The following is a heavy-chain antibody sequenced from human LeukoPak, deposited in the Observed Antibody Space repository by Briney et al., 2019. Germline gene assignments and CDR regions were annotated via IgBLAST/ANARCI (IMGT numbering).Heavy chain of an antibody. Sequence: ASVKVSCKASGYTFTGYYMHWVRQAPGQGLEWMGWINPNSGGTNYAQKFQGRVTMTRDTSISTAYMELSRLRSDDTAVYYCARDLGRIAVAGPYYYMDVWGKGTTVTVSS. CDR3: ARDLGRIAVAGPYYYMDV. V-gene: IGHV1-2*02. D-gene: IGHD6-19*01. J-gene: IGHJ6*03. CDR1: GYTFTGYY. CDR2: INPNSGGT.